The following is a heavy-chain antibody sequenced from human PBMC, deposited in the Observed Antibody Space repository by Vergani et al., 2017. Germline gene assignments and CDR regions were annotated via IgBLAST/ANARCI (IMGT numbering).Heavy chain of an antibody. V-gene: IGHV3-30*02. CDR2: IRYDGSNK. CDR3: AKDSVYYYDCSGSPRPRTAY. CDR1: GFTFSSYG. J-gene: IGHJ4*02. D-gene: IGHD3-22*01. Sequence: QVQLVESGGGVVQPGGSLRLSCAASGFTFSSYGMHWVRQAPGKGLEWVAFIRYDGSNKYYADSVKGRFTISRDNSKNTLYLQMNSLRAEDTAVYYCAKDSVYYYDCSGSPRPRTAYWGQGTLVTVSS.